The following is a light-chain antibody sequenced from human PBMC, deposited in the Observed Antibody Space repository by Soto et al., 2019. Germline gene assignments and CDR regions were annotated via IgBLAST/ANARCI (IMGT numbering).Light chain of an antibody. CDR1: SSNIGNND. J-gene: IGLJ2*01. Sequence: QSVLTQPPSVSAAPGQKVTISCSGSSSNIGNNDVSWYQQFPGTAPRLLMYANNKRPSGIPDRFSGSKSGTSATLGITGLQTGDEADYYCGTWDNSLSAVFGGGTKLTVL. CDR3: GTWDNSLSAV. CDR2: ANN. V-gene: IGLV1-51*02.